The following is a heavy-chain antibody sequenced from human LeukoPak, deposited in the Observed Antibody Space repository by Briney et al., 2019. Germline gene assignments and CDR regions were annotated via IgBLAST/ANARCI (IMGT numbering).Heavy chain of an antibody. CDR2: ISTYNGNT. D-gene: IGHD1-1*01. J-gene: IGHJ3*02. CDR3: ARVPPCNWNENAFDI. Sequence: ASVKVSCKASGYTFTTYGFSWERQAPGQGHEWMGWISTYNGNTNYAQKLQGRVTMTTDTSTRKAYMELRGLRFDRTAVYYCARVPPCNWNENAFDIWGQGTMVTVFS. V-gene: IGHV1-18*01. CDR1: GYTFTTYG.